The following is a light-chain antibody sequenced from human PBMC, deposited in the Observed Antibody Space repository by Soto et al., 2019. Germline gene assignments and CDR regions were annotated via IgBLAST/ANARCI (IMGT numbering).Light chain of an antibody. CDR1: QSINSE. Sequence: EIVMTQSPATLSLSPGERAALSCRASQSINSELAWYQQKPGQPPRLLIYGASTRATGVPARFTGSESGSEFTLTISGLQSEDFAVYYCQQSLNWPLTFGQGTRLEI. J-gene: IGKJ2*01. CDR3: QQSLNWPLT. V-gene: IGKV3-15*01. CDR2: GAS.